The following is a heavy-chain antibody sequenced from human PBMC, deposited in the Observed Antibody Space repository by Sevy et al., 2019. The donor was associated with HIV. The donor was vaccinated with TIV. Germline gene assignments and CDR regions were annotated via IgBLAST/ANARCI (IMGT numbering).Heavy chain of an antibody. Sequence: ASVKVSCKASGYTFTSYGISWVRQAPGQGLEWMGWISAYNGNTNYAQKLQGRVTMTTDTSTSTAYMELRSLRSDDTAVYYCASDNSVVPDYSNYYYYYGMDVWDQGTTVTVSS. CDR1: GYTFTSYG. V-gene: IGHV1-18*01. CDR3: ASDNSVVPDYSNYYYYYGMDV. D-gene: IGHD4-4*01. CDR2: ISAYNGNT. J-gene: IGHJ6*02.